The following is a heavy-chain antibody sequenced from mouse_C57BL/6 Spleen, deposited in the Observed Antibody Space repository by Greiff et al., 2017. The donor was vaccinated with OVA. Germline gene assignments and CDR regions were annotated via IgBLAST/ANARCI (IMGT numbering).Heavy chain of an antibody. V-gene: IGHV1-80*01. D-gene: IGHD2-4*01. Sequence: QVQLQQSGAELVKPGASVKISCKASGYAFSSYWMNWVKQRPGKGLEWIGQIYPGDGDTNYNGKFKGKATLTADKSSSTAYMQLSSLTSEDSAVYFWARDDYERGAWFAYWGQGTLVTVSA. CDR2: IYPGDGDT. CDR1: GYAFSSYW. CDR3: ARDDYERGAWFAY. J-gene: IGHJ3*01.